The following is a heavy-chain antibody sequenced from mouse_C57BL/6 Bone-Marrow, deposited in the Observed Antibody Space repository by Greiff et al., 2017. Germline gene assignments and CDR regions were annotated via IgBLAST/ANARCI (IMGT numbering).Heavy chain of an antibody. CDR3: AREGLRPAFAY. Sequence: QVHVKQSGAELAKPGASVKLSCKASGYTFTSYWMHWVKQRPGQGLEWIGYINPSSGYTKYNQKFKDKATLPADKSSSTAYMQLSSLTYEDSAVYYCAREGLRPAFAYWGQGTLVTVSA. CDR2: INPSSGYT. D-gene: IGHD1-2*01. J-gene: IGHJ3*01. CDR1: GYTFTSYW. V-gene: IGHV1-7*01.